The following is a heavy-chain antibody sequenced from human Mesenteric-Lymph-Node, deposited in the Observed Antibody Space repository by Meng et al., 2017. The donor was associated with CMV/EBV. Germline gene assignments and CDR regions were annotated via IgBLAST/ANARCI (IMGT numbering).Heavy chain of an antibody. CDR2: IYSGGSST. V-gene: IGHV3-23*03. CDR3: AKDRVGTHPDY. J-gene: IGHJ4*02. D-gene: IGHD1-1*01. Sequence: LSCAASGFTFSSYAMSWVGQAPGKGLEWVSVIYSGGSSTYYADSVKGRFTISRDNSKNTLYLQMNSLRAEDTAVYYCAKDRVGTHPDYWGQGTLVTVSS. CDR1: GFTFSSYA.